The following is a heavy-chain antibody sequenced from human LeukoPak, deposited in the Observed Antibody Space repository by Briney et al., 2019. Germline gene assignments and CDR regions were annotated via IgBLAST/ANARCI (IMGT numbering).Heavy chain of an antibody. CDR3: ARLNDSGSNYCDY. J-gene: IGHJ4*02. D-gene: IGHD3-10*01. CDR2: ISSSSSHA. V-gene: IGHV3-11*03. CDR1: GFTSSDYY. Sequence: PGGSLRLSCAASGFTSSDYYMSWIRQAPGQGLEGVSYISSSSSHANYADSVKGRFTISRDNAKNSLYRQMNSLRAEDTAVYYCARLNDSGSNYCDYWGQGTLATVSP.